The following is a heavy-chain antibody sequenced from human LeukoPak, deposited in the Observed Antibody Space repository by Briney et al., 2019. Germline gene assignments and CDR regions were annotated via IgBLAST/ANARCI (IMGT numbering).Heavy chain of an antibody. CDR2: IKQDGSEK. V-gene: IGHV3-7*01. J-gene: IGHJ3*02. CDR3: ARDRVENYDFWSGLHDAFDI. D-gene: IGHD3-3*01. Sequence: GGSLRLSCAASGFTFSSYWMSWVRQAPGKGLEWVANIKQDGSEKYYVDSVKGRFTISRDNAKNSLYLQMNSLRAEDTAVYYCARDRVENYDFWSGLHDAFDIWGQGTMVTVSS. CDR1: GFTFSSYW.